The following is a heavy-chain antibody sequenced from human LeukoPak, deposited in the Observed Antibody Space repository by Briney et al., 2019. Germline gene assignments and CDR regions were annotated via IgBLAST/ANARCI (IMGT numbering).Heavy chain of an antibody. J-gene: IGHJ4*02. D-gene: IGHD2-15*01. Sequence: GASVKVSCKASGYTFTSYGISWVRQAPGQGLEWMGWVSAYNGNTNYAQKLQGRVTMTTDTSTSTAYMKLRSLRSDDTAVYYCARDGPPYCSGGSCYGLIDYWGQGTLVTVSS. CDR3: ARDGPPYCSGGSCYGLIDY. CDR1: GYTFTSYG. V-gene: IGHV1-18*01. CDR2: VSAYNGNT.